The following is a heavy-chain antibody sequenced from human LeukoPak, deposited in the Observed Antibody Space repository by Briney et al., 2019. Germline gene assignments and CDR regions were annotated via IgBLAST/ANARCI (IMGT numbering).Heavy chain of an antibody. CDR1: EFTFSSYS. J-gene: IGHJ4*02. CDR2: ISSTSEYI. Sequence: GGSLRLSCAASEFTFSSYSMNWVRQAPGKGLEWVSSISSTSEYIYYADSLKGRFTVSRDNAKNSLYLQMNSLKAEDTAVYFCARDGHYCSSSTCYYDYWGQGTLVTVSS. CDR3: ARDGHYCSSSTCYYDY. V-gene: IGHV3-21*01. D-gene: IGHD2-2*01.